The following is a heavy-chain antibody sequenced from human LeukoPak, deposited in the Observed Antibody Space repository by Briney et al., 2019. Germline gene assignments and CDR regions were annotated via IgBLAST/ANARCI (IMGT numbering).Heavy chain of an antibody. Sequence: PGGSLRLSCAASGFTVSSNYMSWVRQAPGKGLEWVSAIYSGGNTYYADSVKGRFTISRDNSKNTLYLQMNSLRAEDTAVYYCARDGCTGDSRGGCPWYFQHWGQGTLVTVSS. D-gene: IGHD2-8*02. CDR3: ARDGCTGDSRGGCPWYFQH. CDR1: GFTVSSNY. J-gene: IGHJ1*01. CDR2: IYSGGNT. V-gene: IGHV3-53*01.